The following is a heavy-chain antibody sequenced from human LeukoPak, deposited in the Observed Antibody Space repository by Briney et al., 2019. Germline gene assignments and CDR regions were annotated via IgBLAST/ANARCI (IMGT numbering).Heavy chain of an antibody. J-gene: IGHJ4*02. V-gene: IGHV1-18*01. CDR1: GYTYTSYG. CDR3: ARGALYYGSGSYLTLYYFDY. D-gene: IGHD3-10*01. CDR2: ISSYNGNT. Sequence: ASVKVSCKASGYTYTSYGISWVRQAPGQGLEWMGWISSYNGNTNHAQKLQGRVTMTTDTSTSTAYMELRSLRSDDTAVYYCARGALYYGSGSYLTLYYFDYWGQGTLVTVSS.